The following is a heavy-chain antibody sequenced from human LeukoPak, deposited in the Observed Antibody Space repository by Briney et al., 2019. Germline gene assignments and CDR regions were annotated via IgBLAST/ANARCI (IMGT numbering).Heavy chain of an antibody. D-gene: IGHD3-16*02. CDR1: GFTFSSYA. J-gene: IGHJ4*02. Sequence: GGSLRLSCAASGFTFSSYAMSWVRQAPGKGLEWVSAISGSGGSTYYADSVKGRFTISRDNSKNTLYLQMNSLRAEDTAVYYCAKVPTYDYVWGSYRYTGGDWSHFDYWGQGTLVTVSS. CDR3: AKVPTYDYVWGSYRYTGGDWSHFDY. V-gene: IGHV3-23*01. CDR2: ISGSGGST.